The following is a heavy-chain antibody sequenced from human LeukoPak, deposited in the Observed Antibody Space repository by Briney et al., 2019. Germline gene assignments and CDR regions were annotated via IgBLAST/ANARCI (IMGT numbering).Heavy chain of an antibody. V-gene: IGHV1-2*02. Sequence: ASVKVSCRASGYTFTDFSDYYIHWVRQAPGQGLEWMGWINPNSGATYYAHKFQGRVTMTRDTSINTAYMELRRLTSDDTVVYFCVRVSTGWYFDYWGQGTLVSVSS. CDR3: VRVSTGWYFDY. CDR2: INPNSGAT. CDR1: GYTFTDFSDYY. J-gene: IGHJ4*02. D-gene: IGHD6-19*01.